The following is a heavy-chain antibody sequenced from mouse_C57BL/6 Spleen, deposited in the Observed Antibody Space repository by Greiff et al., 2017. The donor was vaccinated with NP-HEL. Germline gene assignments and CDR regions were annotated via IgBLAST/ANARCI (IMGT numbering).Heavy chain of an antibody. V-gene: IGHV14-4*01. CDR2: IDPENGDT. CDR1: GFNIKDDY. J-gene: IGHJ2*01. CDR3: TTGAITARAYYFDY. Sequence: VQLQQSGAELVRPGASVKLSCTASGFNIKDDYMHWVKQRPEQGLEWIGWIDPENGDTEYASKFQGKATITADPSSNTAYLQLSSLTSEDTAVYYCTTGAITARAYYFDYWGQGTTLTVSS. D-gene: IGHD2-4*01.